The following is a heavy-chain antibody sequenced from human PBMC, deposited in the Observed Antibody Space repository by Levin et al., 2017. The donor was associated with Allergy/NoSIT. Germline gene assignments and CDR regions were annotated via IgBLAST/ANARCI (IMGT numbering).Heavy chain of an antibody. CDR1: GFTFSDYA. D-gene: IGHD1-1*01. Sequence: GESLKISCVASGFTFSDYAMHWARQAPGRGLEWVAVISYNGNIKYNADSVQGRFTISRSNSNNTLYLQMNSLRVEDTGVYYCARDYWTYTGTRDGTDGWGQGATVTVS. CDR3: ARDYWTYTGTRDGTDG. CDR2: ISYNGNIK. V-gene: IGHV3-30*04. J-gene: IGHJ6*02.